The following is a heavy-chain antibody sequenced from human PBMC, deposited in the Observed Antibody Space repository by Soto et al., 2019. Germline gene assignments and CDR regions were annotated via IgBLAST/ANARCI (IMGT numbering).Heavy chain of an antibody. CDR2: VSGSGGST. CDR1: GFTFSSYA. V-gene: IGHV3-23*01. Sequence: PGGSLRLSCAASGFTFSSYAMSWVRQAPGKGLEWISAVSGSGGSTYYADSVKGRFTISRDNSKGTLYLQMNNLRAEDTAVYYCAKPPDYNWNDYWGQGTLVTSPQ. CDR3: AKPPDYNWNDY. D-gene: IGHD1-20*01. J-gene: IGHJ4*02.